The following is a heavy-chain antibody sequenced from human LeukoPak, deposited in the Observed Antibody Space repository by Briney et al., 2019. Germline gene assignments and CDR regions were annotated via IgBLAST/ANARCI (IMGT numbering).Heavy chain of an antibody. CDR3: ARVRTVTTSWFDP. Sequence: GGSLRLSCAASGFTFSSYSMNWVRQAPGKGLEWVSSVSSSSSYIYYADSVKGRFTISRDNAKNSLYLQMNSLRAEDTAVYFCARVRTVTTSWFDPWGQGTLVTVSS. CDR2: VSSSSSYI. V-gene: IGHV3-21*01. J-gene: IGHJ5*02. CDR1: GFTFSSYS. D-gene: IGHD4-17*01.